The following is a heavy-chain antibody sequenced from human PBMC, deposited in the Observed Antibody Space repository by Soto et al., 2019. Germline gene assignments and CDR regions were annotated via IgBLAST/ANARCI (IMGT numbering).Heavy chain of an antibody. CDR1: GGSLSSGSFY. V-gene: IGHV4-39*01. D-gene: IGHD3-22*01. Sequence: QLQLQESGPGLVKPSETLSLTCTVSGGSLSSGSFYWGWIRQSPGKGLEWIGTIYYSGTSYYNPSLKSRVTISVDTSKNQFSLRLSSVTAAETAVYYCARHRYSSGYSSFAYWGQGTLVTVSS. CDR2: IYYSGTS. CDR3: ARHRYSSGYSSFAY. J-gene: IGHJ4*02.